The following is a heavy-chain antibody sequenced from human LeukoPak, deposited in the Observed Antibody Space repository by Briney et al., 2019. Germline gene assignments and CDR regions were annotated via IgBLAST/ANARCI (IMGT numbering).Heavy chain of an antibody. V-gene: IGHV4-59*01. CDR2: IYYSGST. J-gene: IGHJ4*02. CDR1: GGSISSYY. D-gene: IGHD4-17*01. Sequence: SETLSLTCTVSGGSISSYYWSWIRQPPGKGLEWIGYIYYSGSTNYNPSLKSRVTISVDTSKNQFSPKLSSVTAADTAVYYCARLATYGGNSRGIDYWGQGTLVTVSS. CDR3: ARLATYGGNSRGIDY.